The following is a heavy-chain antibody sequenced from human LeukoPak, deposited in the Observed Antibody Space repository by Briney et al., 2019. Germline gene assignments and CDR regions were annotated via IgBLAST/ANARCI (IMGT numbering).Heavy chain of an antibody. V-gene: IGHV3-7*01. J-gene: IGHJ3*02. Sequence: GGPLRLSCAASGFTFSRYWMTWVRQAPGKGLEWVANIKEDESEKYYVDSVKGRFTISRDNSKNTLYLQMNSLRAEDTAVYYCARARSSYGYGDAFDIWGQGTMVTVSS. CDR1: GFTFSRYW. CDR2: IKEDESEK. D-gene: IGHD5-18*01. CDR3: ARARSSYGYGDAFDI.